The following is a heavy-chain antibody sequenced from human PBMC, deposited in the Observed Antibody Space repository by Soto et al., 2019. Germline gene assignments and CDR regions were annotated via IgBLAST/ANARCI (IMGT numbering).Heavy chain of an antibody. J-gene: IGHJ5*02. CDR2: IYYSGHT. D-gene: IGHD3-22*01. Sequence: QLQLQASGPGLVKSSETLSLNCTVSGDSIDTSRYYWGWIRQPQGTGLEWIASIYYSGHTHYNPSLKRLVTMSLDTSKNQFALKLSSVTAAAKAMSYCARLKRAFSITTYNWFDPLGQGTLVTVSS. CDR3: ARLKRAFSITTYNWFDP. V-gene: IGHV4-39*01. CDR1: GDSIDTSRYY.